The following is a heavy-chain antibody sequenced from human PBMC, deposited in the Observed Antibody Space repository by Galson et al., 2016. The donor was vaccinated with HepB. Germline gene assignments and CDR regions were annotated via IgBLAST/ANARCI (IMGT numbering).Heavy chain of an antibody. Sequence: SLRLSCATSGFTFGSYGMHWVRQAPGKGLEWVAAIFFDGSNEDYAGSVKGRFTISRDNSKDTFFLQMDSLRAEDTAVYYCAKMPPLDLGMGDSSGYPHYGMDVWGQGTTVTVSS. CDR1: GFTFGSYG. J-gene: IGHJ6*02. D-gene: IGHD3-22*01. V-gene: IGHV3-33*06. CDR2: IFFDGSNE. CDR3: AKMPPLDLGMGDSSGYPHYGMDV.